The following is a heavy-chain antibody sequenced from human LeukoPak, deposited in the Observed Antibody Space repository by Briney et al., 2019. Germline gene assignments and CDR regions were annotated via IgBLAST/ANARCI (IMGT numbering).Heavy chain of an antibody. V-gene: IGHV3-7*01. D-gene: IGHD3-22*01. CDR1: GFTFSNYW. CDR3: ARDSPSSPYYYDSSAYPYYFDY. Sequence: PGGSLRLSCAASGFTFSNYWMSWVRQAPGKGLEWVANIKQDGSEKYYVDSVKGRFTISRDNAKNSLYLQMNSLRAEDTAVYYCARDSPSSPYYYDSSAYPYYFDYWGQGTLVTVSS. J-gene: IGHJ4*02. CDR2: IKQDGSEK.